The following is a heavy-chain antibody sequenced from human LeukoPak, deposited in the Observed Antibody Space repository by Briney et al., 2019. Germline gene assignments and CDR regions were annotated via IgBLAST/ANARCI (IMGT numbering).Heavy chain of an antibody. J-gene: IGHJ4*02. D-gene: IGHD3-3*01. CDR3: AREGVVKGYFDY. CDR2: IYYRGST. Sequence: PSETLSLTCTVSGGSISPYFWSWIRQPPGKGLEWTGYIYYRGSTNYNPSLKSRVTISLDTSKDQFSLKLSSVTAADTAVYYCAREGVVKGYFDYWGQGTLVTVSS. V-gene: IGHV4-59*01. CDR1: GGSISPYF.